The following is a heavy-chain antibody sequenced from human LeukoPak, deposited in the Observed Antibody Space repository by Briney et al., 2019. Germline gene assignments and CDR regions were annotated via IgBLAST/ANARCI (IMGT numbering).Heavy chain of an antibody. D-gene: IGHD6-19*01. CDR2: ISAYNGTT. CDR1: GYTFTSYG. Sequence: VAAVKVSCKASGYTFTSYGISWVRQAPGQGLEWMGWISAYNGTTNYAQKLQGRVTMTTDTSMSTAYMEVRSLRSDDTAVYYCARHPIHYEAVAGPWGQGTLVSVSS. V-gene: IGHV1-18*01. CDR3: ARHPIHYEAVAGP. J-gene: IGHJ5*02.